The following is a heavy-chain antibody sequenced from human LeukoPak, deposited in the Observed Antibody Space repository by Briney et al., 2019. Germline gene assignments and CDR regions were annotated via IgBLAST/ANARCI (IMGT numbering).Heavy chain of an antibody. Sequence: SVKVSCKASGGTFSSYAISWVRQAPGQGLEWMGGIIPIFGTANYAQKFQGRVTITTDESTSTAYMELSSLRSEDTAVYYCARVQYYDSSGYYNNAFDIWGQGTMVTVSS. CDR2: IIPIFGTA. CDR1: GGTFSSYA. J-gene: IGHJ3*02. CDR3: ARVQYYDSSGYYNNAFDI. D-gene: IGHD3-22*01. V-gene: IGHV1-69*05.